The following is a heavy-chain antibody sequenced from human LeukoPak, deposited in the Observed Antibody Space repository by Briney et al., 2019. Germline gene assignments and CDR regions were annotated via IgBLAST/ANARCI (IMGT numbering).Heavy chain of an antibody. V-gene: IGHV3-23*01. CDR1: GFTFSSYT. CDR3: ARARGYCAADCSRYAFDY. J-gene: IGHJ4*02. CDR2: ISNSGRNT. Sequence: GGSLRLSWAASGFTFSSYTMGWVRQAPGKGVGWGSTISNSGRNTFYTDSVRGRFTISRDNSKNTLYLQMNSLRAGDPAVYSCARARGYCAADCSRYAFDYWGQGPLVTVSS. D-gene: IGHD2-21*02.